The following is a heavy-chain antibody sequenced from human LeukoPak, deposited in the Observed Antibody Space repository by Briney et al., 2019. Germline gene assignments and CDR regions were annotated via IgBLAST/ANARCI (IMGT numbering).Heavy chain of an antibody. CDR2: VSSTGGTT. CDR1: GFTFSTYG. Sequence: GGSLRLSCIASGFTFSTYGTHWVRQAAGKGLEWVSSVSSTGGTTYYADSVKGRFTISRDNSKNTLFLQINSLRAEDTAVYYCAKNGDRGAFCSGGTCYPYYYYYMDVWGKGTTVTISS. V-gene: IGHV3-23*01. CDR3: AKNGDRGAFCSGGTCYPYYYYYMDV. D-gene: IGHD2-15*01. J-gene: IGHJ6*03.